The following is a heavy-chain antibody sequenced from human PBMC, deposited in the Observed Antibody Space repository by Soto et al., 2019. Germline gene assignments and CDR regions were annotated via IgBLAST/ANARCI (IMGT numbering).Heavy chain of an antibody. Sequence: EVQLVESGGGLVQPGGSLRLSCAASGFTFSDHYMDWVRQAPGKGLEWVGRTRNKANSYTTEYAASVKGRFTISRDDSKNSLYLQMNSLKTEDTAVYYCARVSYGDPEEAMDVWGQGTTVTVSS. J-gene: IGHJ6*02. V-gene: IGHV3-72*01. D-gene: IGHD4-17*01. CDR2: TRNKANSYTT. CDR3: ARVSYGDPEEAMDV. CDR1: GFTFSDHY.